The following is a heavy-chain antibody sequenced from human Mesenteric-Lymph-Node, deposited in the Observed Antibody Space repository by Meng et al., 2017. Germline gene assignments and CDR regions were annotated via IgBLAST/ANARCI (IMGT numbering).Heavy chain of an antibody. J-gene: IGHJ4*02. CDR2: INPSGGST. Sequence: ASVKVSCKASGYTFTSYYMHWVRQAPGQGLEWMGIINPSGGSTSYAQKFQGRVTITADESTSTAYMELSSLRSEDTAVYYCARVVEMATIYYFDYWGQGTLVTVSS. V-gene: IGHV1-46*01. D-gene: IGHD5-24*01. CDR3: ARVVEMATIYYFDY. CDR1: GYTFTSYY.